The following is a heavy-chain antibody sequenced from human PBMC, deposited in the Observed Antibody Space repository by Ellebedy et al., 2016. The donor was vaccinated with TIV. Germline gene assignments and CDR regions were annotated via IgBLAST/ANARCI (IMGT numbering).Heavy chain of an antibody. CDR3: ARGSDGHTYTMDV. Sequence: ASVKVSCXASGGSFNTYGISWVRQAPVQGLEWMGGIIPIFGKSNNAQKFQGRVTITADESTSTAYMELSSLGSEDTAMYYCARGSDGHTYTMDVWGQGTTVTVSS. J-gene: IGHJ6*02. D-gene: IGHD3-10*01. CDR1: GGSFNTYG. V-gene: IGHV1-69*13. CDR2: IIPIFGKS.